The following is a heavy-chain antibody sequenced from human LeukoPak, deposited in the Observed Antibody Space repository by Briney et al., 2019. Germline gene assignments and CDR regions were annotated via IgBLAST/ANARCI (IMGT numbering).Heavy chain of an antibody. CDR1: GGSFSGYY. J-gene: IGHJ4*02. CDR2: IKHSGST. CDR3: ARGVEYGDHFDY. V-gene: IGHV4-34*01. D-gene: IGHD4-17*01. Sequence: ASETLSLTCVVYGGSFSGYYWSWLRQPPGKGLEWIGEIKHSGSTDYNPSLKSRVTISVDTSKNQFSLRLSSVTAADTAVYYCARGVEYGDHFDYWGQGTLVTVSS.